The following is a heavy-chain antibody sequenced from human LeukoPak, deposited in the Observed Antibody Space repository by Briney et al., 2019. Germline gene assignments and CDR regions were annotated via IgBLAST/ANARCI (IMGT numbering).Heavy chain of an antibody. CDR3: ARASVARYGDYLDY. D-gene: IGHD4-17*01. Sequence: SETLSLTCTVSGDSLSSTYWGWIRQPAGKGLEWIGRIYTSGSTNYNPSFKSRVTMSVDTSKNQFSLKLTSVTAADTAVYYCARASVARYGDYLDYWGQGTLVTVSS. CDR2: IYTSGST. V-gene: IGHV4-4*07. J-gene: IGHJ4*02. CDR1: GDSLSSTY.